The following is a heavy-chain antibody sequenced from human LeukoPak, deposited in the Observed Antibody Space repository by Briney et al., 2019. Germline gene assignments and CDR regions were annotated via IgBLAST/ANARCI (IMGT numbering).Heavy chain of an antibody. Sequence: YXWSWIRXXXXXXLEWIGYIYHSGSTYYNPSLKSRVTISVDRSKNQFSLKLSSVTAADTAVYYCARGWGRAEFDYWGQGTLVTVSS. CDR3: ARGWGRAEFDY. V-gene: IGHV4-30-2*01. J-gene: IGHJ4*02. CDR2: IYHSGST. D-gene: IGHD3-16*01. CDR1: YX.